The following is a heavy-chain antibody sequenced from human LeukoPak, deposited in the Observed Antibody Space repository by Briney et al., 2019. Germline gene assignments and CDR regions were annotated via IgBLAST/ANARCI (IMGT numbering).Heavy chain of an antibody. V-gene: IGHV1-46*01. D-gene: IGHD1-1*01. CDR2: INPKTGST. Sequence: GASVKVSCKASGYTFISYYVHWVRQAPGQGLEWMGIINPKTGSTTYPQKFQGRVSMTRDTSTSTVYMELSSLESEDTALYYCARHSLPGPTPFDYWGQGTLSPSP. CDR3: ARHSLPGPTPFDY. J-gene: IGHJ4*02. CDR1: GYTFISYY.